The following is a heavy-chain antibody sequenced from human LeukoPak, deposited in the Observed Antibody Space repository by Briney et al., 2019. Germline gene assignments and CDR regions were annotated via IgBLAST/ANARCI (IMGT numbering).Heavy chain of an antibody. Sequence: GGSLRLSCAASGFTFSSYAMSWVRQAPGKGLEWVSAISGSGGNTYYADSVKGRFTISRDNSKNTLYLHMNSLRAEDTAVYFCAKRSCGWYGDYWGQGTLVTVSS. CDR2: ISGSGGNT. J-gene: IGHJ4*02. D-gene: IGHD6-19*01. CDR1: GFTFSSYA. V-gene: IGHV3-23*01. CDR3: AKRSCGWYGDY.